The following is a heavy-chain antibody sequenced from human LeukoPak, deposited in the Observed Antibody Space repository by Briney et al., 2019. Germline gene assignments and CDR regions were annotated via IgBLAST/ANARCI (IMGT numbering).Heavy chain of an antibody. D-gene: IGHD3/OR15-3a*01. CDR3: ARGHISMDPQIVWTGYYRTDWFDP. CDR2: VNHHGRT. V-gene: IGHV4-34*01. CDR1: GGSFGDYR. Sequence: PSETLSLTCAVYGGSFGDYRWSWIRQPPGKGLQWVGEVNHHGRTDYSPSLTSRVTISVDTSKSQFYLRLTSVTAADTAVYFCARGHISMDPQIVWTGYYRTDWFDPWGQGTLVTVSS. J-gene: IGHJ5*02.